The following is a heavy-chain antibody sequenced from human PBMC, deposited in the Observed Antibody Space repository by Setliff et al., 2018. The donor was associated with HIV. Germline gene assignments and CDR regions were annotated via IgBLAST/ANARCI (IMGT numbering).Heavy chain of an antibody. Sequence: PGGSLRLSCAASGFTSSTYWMHWVRQAPGKGLVWVSRINRDGSSTSQADSVKGRFTISRDNAKNTLYLVMNDLRADDTATYYCARDRLTNVRYWTSDYWGQGTLVTVSS. CDR3: ARDRLTNVRYWTSDY. D-gene: IGHD2-8*01. CDR1: GFTSSTYW. CDR2: INRDGSST. J-gene: IGHJ4*02. V-gene: IGHV3-74*01.